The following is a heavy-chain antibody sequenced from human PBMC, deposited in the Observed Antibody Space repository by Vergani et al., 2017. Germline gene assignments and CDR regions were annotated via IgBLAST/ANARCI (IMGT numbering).Heavy chain of an antibody. Sequence: EVQLEESGGGLVLPGRSLRLSCVASGFTFDDYAMHWVRQAPGKGLEWVSGISWNSGSIGYADSVKGRYTISRDNAKNSLYLQMNSLRAEDMALYYCAKDGGYDPYYYYGMDVWGQGTTVTVSS. CDR3: AKDGGYDPYYYYGMDV. V-gene: IGHV3-9*03. CDR2: ISWNSGSI. D-gene: IGHD5-12*01. CDR1: GFTFDDYA. J-gene: IGHJ6*02.